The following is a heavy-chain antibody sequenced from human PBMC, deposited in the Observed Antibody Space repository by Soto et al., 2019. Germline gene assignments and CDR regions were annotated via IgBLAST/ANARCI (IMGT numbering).Heavy chain of an antibody. D-gene: IGHD4-17*01. CDR1: GGSFSGYY. Sequence: SETLSLTCAVYGGSFSGYYWSWIRQPPGKGLEWIGEINHSGSTNYNPSLKSRVTISVDTSKNQFSLKLSSVTAADTAVYYCATEKATVTRGVRYYYGMDVWGQGTTVTVSS. CDR2: INHSGST. V-gene: IGHV4-34*01. CDR3: ATEKATVTRGVRYYYGMDV. J-gene: IGHJ6*02.